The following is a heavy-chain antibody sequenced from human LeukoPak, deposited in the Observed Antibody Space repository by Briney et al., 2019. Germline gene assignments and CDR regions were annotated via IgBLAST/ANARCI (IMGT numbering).Heavy chain of an antibody. CDR3: ARCLSEPELAYGMDV. J-gene: IGHJ6*02. V-gene: IGHV4-4*07. Sequence: SETLSLTCTVSGGSISSYYWSWIRQPAGKGLEWIGRIYTSGSTNYNPSRKSRVTMSVDTSKNQFYLKLSSVNAADTAVYYCARCLSEPELAYGMDVWGQGTTVTVSS. CDR2: IYTSGST. D-gene: IGHD1-7*01. CDR1: GGSISSYY.